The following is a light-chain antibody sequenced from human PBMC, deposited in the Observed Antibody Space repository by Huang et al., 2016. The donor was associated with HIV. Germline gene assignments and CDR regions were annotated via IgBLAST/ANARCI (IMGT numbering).Light chain of an antibody. CDR3: QQYYKSPQT. J-gene: IGKJ1*01. CDR1: QSLLSSSTNKNY. CDR2: WAS. V-gene: IGKV4-1*01. Sequence: DILLTQSPDSLAVSLGETATLTCRSSQSLLSSSTNKNYLAWFQQRPGQPPKLLVFWASSLEAGIPDRFTGGGSGTQFALTISNVKTEDVAIYYCQQYYKSPQTFGPGTRVEI.